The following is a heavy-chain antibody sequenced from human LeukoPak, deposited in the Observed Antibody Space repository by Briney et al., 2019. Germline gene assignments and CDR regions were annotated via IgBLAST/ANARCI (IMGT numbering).Heavy chain of an antibody. CDR2: IYYSGST. D-gene: IGHD3-9*01. V-gene: IGHV4-59*01. J-gene: IGHJ5*02. Sequence: SETLSLTCTVSGRSISSYYWSWIRQPPGKGLEWIGYIYYSGSTDYNPSLKSRVTISVDTSKNQFSLKLSSVTAADTAVYYCAREDTDYDLLTGYYLRWFAPGGQGTLVTVSS. CDR1: GRSISSYY. CDR3: AREDTDYDLLTGYYLRWFAP.